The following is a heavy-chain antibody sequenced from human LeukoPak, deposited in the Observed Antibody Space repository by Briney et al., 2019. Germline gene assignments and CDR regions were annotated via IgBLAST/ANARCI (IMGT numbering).Heavy chain of an antibody. J-gene: IGHJ2*01. CDR1: GYTFTGYY. CDR3: ARDIRPPPERYFDL. CDR2: INTNSGGT. V-gene: IGHV1-2*02. Sequence: ASVKVSCKASGYTFTGYYMHWVRQAPGQGLEWMGWINTNSGGTNYAQKFQGRVTMTRDTSISTAYMDLSRLRSDDTAVYYCARDIRPPPERYFDLWGRGTLVTVSS. D-gene: IGHD1-14*01.